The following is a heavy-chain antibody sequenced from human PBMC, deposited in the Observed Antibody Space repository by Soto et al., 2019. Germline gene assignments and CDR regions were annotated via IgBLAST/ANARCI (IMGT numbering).Heavy chain of an antibody. J-gene: IGHJ4*02. Sequence: ASVKVSCKASGGTFSSYTISWVRQAPGQGLEWMGRIIPILGIANYAQKFQGRVTITADKSTSTAYMELSSLRSEDTAVYYCARGSNYYGSGIFDYWGQGTLVTVS. CDR3: ARGSNYYGSGIFDY. CDR2: IIPILGIA. CDR1: GGTFSSYT. V-gene: IGHV1-69*02. D-gene: IGHD3-10*01.